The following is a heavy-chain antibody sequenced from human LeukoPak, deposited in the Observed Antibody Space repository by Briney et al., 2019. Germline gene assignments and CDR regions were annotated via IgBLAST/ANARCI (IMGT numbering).Heavy chain of an antibody. V-gene: IGHV1-18*01. CDR2: ISAYNGNT. J-gene: IGHJ4*02. Sequence: ASVKVSCKASGYTFSSYGISWVRQASGQGLEWMGWISAYNGNTNYAQKVQGRVTMTTDTSTSTAYMELRSLRSDDTAVYYCARDSHYYDTSGYPDYWGQGTLVTVSS. CDR1: GYTFSSYG. CDR3: ARDSHYYDTSGYPDY. D-gene: IGHD3-22*01.